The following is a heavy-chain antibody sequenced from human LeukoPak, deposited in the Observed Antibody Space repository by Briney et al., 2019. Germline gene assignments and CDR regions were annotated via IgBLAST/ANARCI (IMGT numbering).Heavy chain of an antibody. CDR3: AKVLKSYWVQDLDY. CDR1: GFTFSYYA. Sequence: GGSLRLSCAASGFTFSYYAMTWVRQAPGKGLEWVSTLTGSGDTTDYADSVKGRFTISRDNSKNTLYLQMNNLRADDTAVYYCAKVLKSYWVQDLDYWGQGTLVTVSS. J-gene: IGHJ4*02. V-gene: IGHV3-23*01. CDR2: LTGSGDTT. D-gene: IGHD3-10*01.